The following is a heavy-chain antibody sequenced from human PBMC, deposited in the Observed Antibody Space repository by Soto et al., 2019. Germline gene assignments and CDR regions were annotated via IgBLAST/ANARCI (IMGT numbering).Heavy chain of an antibody. J-gene: IGHJ4*02. Sequence: QVQLVESGGGVVQPGRSLRLSCAASGFTFSSYGMHWVRQAPGKGLEWVAVISYDGSNKYYADSVKGRFTISRDNSKNTLYLQMNSLRAEDTAVYYCATNGNQQLDNYYFDYWGQGTLVTVSS. CDR1: GFTFSSYG. V-gene: IGHV3-30*03. D-gene: IGHD6-13*01. CDR2: ISYDGSNK. CDR3: ATNGNQQLDNYYFDY.